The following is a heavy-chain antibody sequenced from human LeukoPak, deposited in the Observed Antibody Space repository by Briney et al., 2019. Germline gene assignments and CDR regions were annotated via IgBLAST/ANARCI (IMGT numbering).Heavy chain of an antibody. CDR2: MNPNNGDT. CDR1: GYTFTSYE. V-gene: IGHV1-8*01. D-gene: IGHD6-19*01. CDR3: ARGPSGYSSGWYVVGVDY. Sequence: ASVKVSCKASGYTFTSYEINWVRQATGQGLEWMGWMNPNNGDTAFAQKFQGRITMTRSTSISTAYMELSRLRSDDTAVYYCARGPSGYSSGWYVVGVDYWGQGTLVTVSS. J-gene: IGHJ4*02.